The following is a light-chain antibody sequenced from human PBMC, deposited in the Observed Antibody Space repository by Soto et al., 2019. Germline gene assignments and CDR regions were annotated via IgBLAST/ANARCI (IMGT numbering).Light chain of an antibody. CDR2: EVS. J-gene: IGLJ1*01. V-gene: IGLV2-14*01. Sequence: QSVLTQPASVSVSPGQSITISCSGTSSDVGGYNYVSWYQQHPGKAPKLMIYEVSNRPSGVSSRFSGSKSGNTASLTISGLQAEDEADYYCSSYTSSSTLYVFGTGTKVTVL. CDR3: SSYTSSSTLYV. CDR1: SSDVGGYNY.